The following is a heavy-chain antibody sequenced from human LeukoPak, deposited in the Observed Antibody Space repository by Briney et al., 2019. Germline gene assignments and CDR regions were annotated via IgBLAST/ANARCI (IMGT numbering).Heavy chain of an antibody. Sequence: ASVKVSCKASGYTFTGYYTHWVRQAPGQGLEWMGWINPNSGGTNYAQKFQGRVTITADKSTSTAYMELSSLRSEDTAVYYCARAKEFGESAPWGQGTLVTVSS. J-gene: IGHJ5*02. V-gene: IGHV1-2*02. CDR2: INPNSGGT. CDR1: GYTFTGYY. D-gene: IGHD3-10*01. CDR3: ARAKEFGESAP.